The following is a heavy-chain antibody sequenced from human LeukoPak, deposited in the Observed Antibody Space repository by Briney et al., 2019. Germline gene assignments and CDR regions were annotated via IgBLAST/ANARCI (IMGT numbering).Heavy chain of an antibody. CDR1: GGSIGSNNYY. CDR2: IFHNGST. D-gene: IGHD6-19*01. CDR3: AREGGKQWLVFDY. Sequence: SETLSLTCTVSGGSIGSNNYYWGWIRQPPGKGLEWIGSIFHNGSTYYNPSLKSRVSLSLDTSQNQFSLRLTSVTAADTAVYYCAREGGKQWLVFDYWGQGALVTVSS. J-gene: IGHJ4*02. V-gene: IGHV4-39*07.